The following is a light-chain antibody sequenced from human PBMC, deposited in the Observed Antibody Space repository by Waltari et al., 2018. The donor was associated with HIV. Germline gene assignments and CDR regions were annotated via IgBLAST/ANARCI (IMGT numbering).Light chain of an antibody. V-gene: IGLV2-14*03. J-gene: IGLJ2*01. CDR2: GVS. Sequence: QSALTQPASVSGSPGQSITISCNGTTTDIGGYNYVSWYQRHPDKAPQLIIFGVSNRPSGISSRFSGSKSGNTASLTISGLQAEDEADYYCCSYTKLTTHYVLFGGGTKLTVL. CDR3: CSYTKLTTHYVL. CDR1: TTDIGGYNY.